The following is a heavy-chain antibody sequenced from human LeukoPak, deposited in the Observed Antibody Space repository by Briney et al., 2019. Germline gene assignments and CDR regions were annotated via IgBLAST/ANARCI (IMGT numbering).Heavy chain of an antibody. CDR2: INWNGGST. J-gene: IGHJ3*02. Sequence: GGSLRLSCAASGFTFDDCGMSWVRQAPGKGLEWVSGINWNGGSTGYGDSVKGRFTISRDNAKNSLYLQMNSLRAEDTALYYCARDSYYYDSSADYGDDAFDIWGQGTMVTVSS. CDR1: GFTFDDCG. D-gene: IGHD3-22*01. CDR3: ARDSYYYDSSADYGDDAFDI. V-gene: IGHV3-20*04.